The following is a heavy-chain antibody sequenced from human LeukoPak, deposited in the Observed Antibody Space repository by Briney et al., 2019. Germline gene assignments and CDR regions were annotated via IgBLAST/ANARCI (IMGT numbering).Heavy chain of an antibody. Sequence: SETLSLTCTVSGGSISSSSYYWGWIRQPPGKGLEWIGSIYYSGSTYYNPSLKSRVTISVDTSKNQFSLKLSSVTAADTAVYYCAGGIIAAAGIYYFDYWGQGTLVTVSS. V-gene: IGHV4-39*07. CDR1: GGSISSSSYY. J-gene: IGHJ4*02. CDR2: IYYSGST. CDR3: AGGIIAAAGIYYFDY. D-gene: IGHD6-13*01.